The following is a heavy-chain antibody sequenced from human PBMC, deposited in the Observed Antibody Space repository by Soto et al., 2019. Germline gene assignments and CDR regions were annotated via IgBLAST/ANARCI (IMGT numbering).Heavy chain of an antibody. V-gene: IGHV6-1*01. D-gene: IGHD3-10*01. CDR2: TYYRSKWYN. CDR3: ARSVGSYLSLPGDFDS. J-gene: IGHJ4*02. CDR1: GDSVASNSAA. Sequence: PSQTLSLTCAISGDSVASNSAAWNCIRQSPSRGLEWLGRTYYRSKWYNDYAVSVKSRITINPDTSKNQFSLYLEISGLRVEDTALYFCARSVGSYLSLPGDFDSWGQGTLVTVSS.